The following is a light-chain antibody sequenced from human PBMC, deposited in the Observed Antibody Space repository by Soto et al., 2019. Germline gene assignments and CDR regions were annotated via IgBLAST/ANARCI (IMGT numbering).Light chain of an antibody. CDR3: QQYYGTPLT. CDR2: WAS. Sequence: DIVMTQSPDSLAVSLGERATINCKSSQSVLYSSNNKNYLAWYHQKPGQPPKLLIYWASTRESGVPDRFSGSGSGTDFTLTISSLQAEDVAVYYCQQYYGTPLTFGQGTKLEIK. CDR1: QSVLYSSNNKNY. J-gene: IGKJ2*01. V-gene: IGKV4-1*01.